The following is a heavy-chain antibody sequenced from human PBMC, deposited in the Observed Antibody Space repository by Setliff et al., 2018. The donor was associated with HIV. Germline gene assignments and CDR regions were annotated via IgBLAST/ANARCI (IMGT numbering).Heavy chain of an antibody. D-gene: IGHD1-26*01. Sequence: SVKVSCKASGYTVTTSGISWVRQAPAQGLEWMGWFNTETRNPMYAQAFKGRLVFSLDTSVSTAYPQINSLKAEDIAMYYCARVGSYWSTFDYWGKGALVTVSS. CDR2: FNTETRNP. CDR1: GYTVTTSG. V-gene: IGHV7-4-1*02. J-gene: IGHJ4*02. CDR3: ARVGSYWSTFDY.